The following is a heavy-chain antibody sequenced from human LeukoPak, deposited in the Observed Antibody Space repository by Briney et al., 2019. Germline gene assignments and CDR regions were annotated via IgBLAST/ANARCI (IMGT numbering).Heavy chain of an antibody. V-gene: IGHV3-7*01. CDR1: GFTFSSYW. Sequence: GGSLRLSCAASGFTFSSYWMSWVRQAPGKGREWVANIKQDGSDKYYVDSVKGRFTISRDNAKNSLDLQMNSLRAEDTAVYYCARLLYGGLFDYWGQGTLVTVSS. CDR3: ARLLYGGLFDY. CDR2: IKQDGSDK. J-gene: IGHJ4*02. D-gene: IGHD2/OR15-2a*01.